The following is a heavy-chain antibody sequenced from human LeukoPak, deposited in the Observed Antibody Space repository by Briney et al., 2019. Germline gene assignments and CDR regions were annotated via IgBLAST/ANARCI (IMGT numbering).Heavy chain of an antibody. J-gene: IGHJ6*02. V-gene: IGHV4-31*03. CDR3: ARGAIHDYGDYSVYYGMDV. Sequence: SETLSLTCTVSGGSISSGGYYWSWIRQHPGKGLEWIGYIYYSGSTNYNPSLESRVTISVDTSKNQFSLKLSSVTAADTAVYYCARGAIHDYGDYSVYYGMDVWGQGTTVTVSS. CDR2: IYYSGST. CDR1: GGSISSGGYY. D-gene: IGHD4-17*01.